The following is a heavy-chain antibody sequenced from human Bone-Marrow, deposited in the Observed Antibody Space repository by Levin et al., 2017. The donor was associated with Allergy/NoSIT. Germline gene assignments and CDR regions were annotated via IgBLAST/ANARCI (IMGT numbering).Heavy chain of an antibody. CDR2: LYWDDDK. CDR3: AYRRFSSSIPFDY. V-gene: IGHV2-5*02. J-gene: IGHJ4*02. CDR1: GFSLSTGGVG. D-gene: IGHD6-6*01. Sequence: SGPTLVKPTQTLTLTCTFSGFSLSTGGVGVSWIRQPPGKALEWLAVLYWDDDKRYNPSLKSRLTITKDTSKNQVVLIMTNMDPGDTATYYCAYRRFSSSIPFDYWGQGILVTVSS.